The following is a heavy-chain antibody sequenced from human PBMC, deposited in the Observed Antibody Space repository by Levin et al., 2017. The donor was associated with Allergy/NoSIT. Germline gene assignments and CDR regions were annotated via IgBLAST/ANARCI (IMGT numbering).Heavy chain of an antibody. J-gene: IGHJ6*02. Sequence: KTSETLSLTCTVSGGSISAYYLSWMRQSPGKGLEWIGHISDSGSTDYNPSLKSRITLSLDTSKNQLSLKLTSVAAADTGVYYCATGLLEYRLRWLPNYGMDVWGQGTAITVSS. CDR3: ATGLLEYRLRWLPNYGMDV. D-gene: IGHD2-2*01. V-gene: IGHV4-59*01. CDR2: ISDSGST. CDR1: GGSISAYY.